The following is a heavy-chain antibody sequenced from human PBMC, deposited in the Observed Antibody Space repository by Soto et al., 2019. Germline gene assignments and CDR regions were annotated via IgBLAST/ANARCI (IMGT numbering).Heavy chain of an antibody. J-gene: IGHJ6*02. V-gene: IGHV4-34*02. CDR1: GGSLSGYS. D-gene: IGHD3-10*01. CDR3: ARGGAHAYSSSGTYQFGYGMDV. CDR2: INHFGST. Sequence: QVQLQQWGAGLLKPSETLSLTCAVEGGSLSGYSWSWIRQSPGKGLEWIGEINHFGSTSYNPSLKSRVTLLVDTSKRQFSLKLSSVTAADTAVYYCARGGAHAYSSSGTYQFGYGMDVWGQGTTVTVSS.